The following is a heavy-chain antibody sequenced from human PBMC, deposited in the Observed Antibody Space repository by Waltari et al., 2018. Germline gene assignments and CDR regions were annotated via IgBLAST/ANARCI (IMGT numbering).Heavy chain of an antibody. CDR3: ARGRIRFLDYYYYMDV. J-gene: IGHJ6*03. Sequence: QVQLQQWGAGLLKPSETLSLTCAVYGGSFSGYSWSWIRPPPGKGLEWIGEINHSGSTNYNPSLKSRVTISVDTSKNQFSLKLSSVTAADTAVYYCARGRIRFLDYYYYMDVWGKGTTVTVSS. CDR1: GGSFSGYS. V-gene: IGHV4-34*01. CDR2: INHSGST. D-gene: IGHD3-3*01.